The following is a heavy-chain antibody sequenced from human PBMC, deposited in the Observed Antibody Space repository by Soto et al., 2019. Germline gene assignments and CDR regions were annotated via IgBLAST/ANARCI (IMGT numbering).Heavy chain of an antibody. V-gene: IGHV1-69*01. CDR2: IIPIFGTA. D-gene: IGHD3-22*01. J-gene: IGHJ4*02. Sequence: QVQLVQSGAEVKKPGSSVKVSCKASGGTFSSYAISWVRQAPGQGLEWMGGIIPIFGTANYAQKFQGRVTITAEESTSTAYMELSSLRSEDTAVYYCARDRSVYYDSSGYPGYYFDYWGQGTLVTVSS. CDR1: GGTFSSYA. CDR3: ARDRSVYYDSSGYPGYYFDY.